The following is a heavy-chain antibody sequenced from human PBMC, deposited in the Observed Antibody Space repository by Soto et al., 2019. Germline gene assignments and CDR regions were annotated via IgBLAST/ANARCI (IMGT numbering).Heavy chain of an antibody. Sequence: ASVKVSCKASGYPFTGFYMHWVRQAPGQGLEWMGWINPNSGGTNYAQKFQGWVTMTRDTSISTAYMEMTRLRSDDTAVYYCARYGIVSSIEDYYYYGMDVWGQGTTVTVSS. CDR1: GYPFTGFY. J-gene: IGHJ6*02. D-gene: IGHD6-6*01. V-gene: IGHV1-2*04. CDR2: INPNSGGT. CDR3: ARYGIVSSIEDYYYYGMDV.